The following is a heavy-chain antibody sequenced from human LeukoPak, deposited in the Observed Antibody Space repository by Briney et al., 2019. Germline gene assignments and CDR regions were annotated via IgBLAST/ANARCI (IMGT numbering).Heavy chain of an antibody. Sequence: SVKVSCKASGGSFNNNAISWVRQAPGQWLEWMGGTIPVFDTTNYAQKFQGRVTITADESTSTAYMELSSLRSEDTALYYCAKTIVGGTRVYYYYGMDVWGQGTTVTVSS. CDR3: AKTIVGGTRVYYYYGMDV. J-gene: IGHJ6*02. V-gene: IGHV1-69*01. CDR1: GGSFNNNA. D-gene: IGHD1-26*01. CDR2: TIPVFDTT.